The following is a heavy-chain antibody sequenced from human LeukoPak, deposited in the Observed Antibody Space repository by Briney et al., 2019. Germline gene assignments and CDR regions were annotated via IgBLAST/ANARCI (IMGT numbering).Heavy chain of an antibody. CDR2: IYYSGST. J-gene: IGHJ4*02. Sequence: EPSETLSLTCTVSGGSISSYYWSWIRQPPGKGLEWIGYIYYSGSTNYNPSLKSRVTISVDTSKNQFSLKLSSVTAADTAVYYCARVIKYYYDSSGYYPDYWGQGTLVTVSS. CDR1: GGSISSYY. CDR3: ARVIKYYYDSSGYYPDY. D-gene: IGHD3-22*01. V-gene: IGHV4-59*01.